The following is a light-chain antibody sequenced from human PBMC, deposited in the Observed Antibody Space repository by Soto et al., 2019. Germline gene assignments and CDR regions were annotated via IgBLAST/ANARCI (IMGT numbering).Light chain of an antibody. V-gene: IGKV3-20*01. J-gene: IGKJ1*01. CDR2: GAS. CDR3: QQYGSSPWT. Sequence: LTQSPGTMSFSPCKATDISCSTSQSVSSSYLAWYQQKPGQAPRLLIYGASTRATGIPDRFSGSGSGTDFTLTISRLEPEDFAVFYCQQYGSSPWTFGQGTKVDIK. CDR1: QSVSSSY.